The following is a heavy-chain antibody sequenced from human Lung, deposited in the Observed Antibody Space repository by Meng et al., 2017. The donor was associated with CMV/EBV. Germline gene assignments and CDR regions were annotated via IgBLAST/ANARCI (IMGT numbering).Heavy chain of an antibody. CDR2: ISSSSSYI. J-gene: IGHJ6*02. V-gene: IGHV3-21*01. Sequence: GGSXRLSCAASGFTFNTYWMTWVRQAPGKGLEWVSSISSSSSYIYYADSVKGRFTISRDNAKNSLYLQMNSLRAEDTAVYYCARDHYDFWSGYYLYYYYVMDVXGQGXTVTVSS. CDR3: ARDHYDFWSGYYLYYYYVMDV. CDR1: GFTFNTYW. D-gene: IGHD3-3*01.